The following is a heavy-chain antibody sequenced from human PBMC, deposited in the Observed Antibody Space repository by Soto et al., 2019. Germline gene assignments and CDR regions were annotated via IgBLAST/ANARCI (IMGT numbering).Heavy chain of an antibody. CDR3: ARDNWNSY. CDR1: GFTFGSYW. D-gene: IGHD1-7*01. J-gene: IGHJ4*01. Sequence: EVQLVESGGGLVKLGGSVGLSFEASGFTFGSYWRHGVPKAPGKGLMWVSRIHNDGSTTRYADSVKGRFTISRDNAKNTLYLQMSSLRVEDTAVYYCARDNWNSYWGQGTLVTVSS. V-gene: IGHV3-74*01. CDR2: IHNDGSTT.